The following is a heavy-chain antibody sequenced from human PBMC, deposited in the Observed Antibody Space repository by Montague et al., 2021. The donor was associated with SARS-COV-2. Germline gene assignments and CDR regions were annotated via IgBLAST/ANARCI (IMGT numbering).Heavy chain of an antibody. CDR3: ARGTRVVGITPGFRY. Sequence: SETLSLTCAVYRGSFHIFSWGWIHQSPGKGLEWIGEIDHSGNTKYNPSLESRVSISVDTSKNQFSLNLTSVTAADTAMYYCARGTRVVGITPGFRYWGQGTQVAVSS. D-gene: IGHD3-22*01. CDR1: RGSFHIFS. J-gene: IGHJ4*02. CDR2: IDHSGNT. V-gene: IGHV4-34*01.